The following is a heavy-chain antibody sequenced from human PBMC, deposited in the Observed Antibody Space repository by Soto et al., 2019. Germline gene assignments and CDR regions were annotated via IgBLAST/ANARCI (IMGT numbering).Heavy chain of an antibody. CDR3: AREGGSRWKYAFDI. J-gene: IGHJ3*02. Sequence: CAASGFTFSSYWMSWVRQAPGKGLEWVANIKQDGSEKYYVDSVKGRFTISRDNAKNSLYLQMNSLRAEDTAVYYCAREGGSRWKYAFDIWGQGTMVTVSS. CDR1: GFTFSSYW. V-gene: IGHV3-7*01. CDR2: IKQDGSEK. D-gene: IGHD1-7*01.